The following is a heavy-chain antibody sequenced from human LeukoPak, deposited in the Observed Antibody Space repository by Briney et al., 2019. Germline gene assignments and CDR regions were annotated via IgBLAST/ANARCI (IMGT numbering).Heavy chain of an antibody. CDR1: GFTFSSYG. D-gene: IGHD3-10*01. Sequence: PGGSLRLSCAASGFTFSSYGMHWVRQAPGKGLVWVSRINSDGSSTSYADSVKGRFTISRDNAKNTLYLQMNSLRAEDTAVYYCARDVTMVRGARGTMDVWGKGTTVTVSS. J-gene: IGHJ6*04. CDR2: INSDGSST. V-gene: IGHV3-74*01. CDR3: ARDVTMVRGARGTMDV.